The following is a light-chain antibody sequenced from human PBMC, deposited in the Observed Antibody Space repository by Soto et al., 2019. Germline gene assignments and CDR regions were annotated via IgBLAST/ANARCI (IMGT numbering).Light chain of an antibody. CDR2: DVS. Sequence: AIRMTQSPSSFSATTGDRVTITCRASQGISSYLAWYQQKPGKAPKLLIYDVSTLESGVPSRFSGSGSGTEFTLTISSLQPDDFATYYCQQYDSFWTMFGQGTKVDI. V-gene: IGKV1-8*01. CDR1: QGISSY. CDR3: QQYDSFWTM. J-gene: IGKJ1*01.